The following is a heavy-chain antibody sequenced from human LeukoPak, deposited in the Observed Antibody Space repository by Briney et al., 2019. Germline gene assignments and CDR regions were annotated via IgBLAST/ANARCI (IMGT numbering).Heavy chain of an antibody. D-gene: IGHD3-10*01. CDR2: MYHSGST. J-gene: IGHJ4*02. CDR1: GYSISTGYY. V-gene: IGHV4-38-2*02. CDR3: ARVLDYYGSGTRDFDY. Sequence: SETLSLTCTVSGYSISTGYYWGWIRQPPGKGLEWIGSMYHSGSTYYNPSLKSRVTMSADTSKNQFSLKLNFVTAADTAVYYCARVLDYYGSGTRDFDYWGQGTLVTVSS.